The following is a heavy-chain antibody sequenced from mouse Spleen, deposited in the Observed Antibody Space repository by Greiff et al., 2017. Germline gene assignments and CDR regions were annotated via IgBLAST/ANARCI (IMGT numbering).Heavy chain of an antibody. Sequence: EVKLMESGGDLVKPGGSLKLSCAASGFTFSSYGMSWVRQTPDKRLEWVATISSGGSYTYYPDSVKGRFTISRDNAKNTLYLQMSSLKSEDTAMYYCARHCYYYGSSLYYFDYWGQGTTLTVSS. CDR2: ISSGGSYT. CDR1: GFTFSSYG. CDR3: ARHCYYYGSSLYYFDY. J-gene: IGHJ2*01. D-gene: IGHD1-1*01. V-gene: IGHV5-6*01.